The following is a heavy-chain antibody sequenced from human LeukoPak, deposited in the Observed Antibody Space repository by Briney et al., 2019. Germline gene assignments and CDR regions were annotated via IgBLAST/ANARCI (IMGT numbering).Heavy chain of an antibody. J-gene: IGHJ6*03. CDR3: ARVQAGITMVRGVMVYYYYMDV. D-gene: IGHD3-10*01. CDR2: ISSSSSYI. V-gene: IGHV3-21*01. CDR1: GFTFSSYS. Sequence: GGSLRLSCAASGFTFSSYSMNWVRQAPGKGLEWVSSISSSSSYIYYADSVKGRFTISRDNAKNSLYLQMNSLRAEDTAVYYCARVQAGITMVRGVMVYYYYMDVWGKGTTVTISS.